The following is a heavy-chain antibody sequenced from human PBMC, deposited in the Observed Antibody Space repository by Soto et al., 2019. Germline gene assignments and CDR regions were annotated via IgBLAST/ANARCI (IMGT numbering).Heavy chain of an antibody. Sequence: QVQLVQSGAEEKKPGASVKVSCKASGYTFTSYAMHLVRQAPGQRLEWMGWINAGNGNTKYSQKFQGRFTITSDTSASTAYMELSSLRSEDTAVYYSARSIVVVTALDYWGQGTLVTVSS. V-gene: IGHV1-3*05. CDR1: GYTFTSYA. CDR2: INAGNGNT. J-gene: IGHJ4*02. CDR3: ARSIVVVTALDY. D-gene: IGHD2-21*02.